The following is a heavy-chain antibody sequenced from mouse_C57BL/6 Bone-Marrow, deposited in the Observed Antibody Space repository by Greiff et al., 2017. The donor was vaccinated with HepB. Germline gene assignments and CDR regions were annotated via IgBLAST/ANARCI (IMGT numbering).Heavy chain of an antibody. V-gene: IGHV1-62-2*01. CDR2: FYPGSGSI. Sequence: QVQLKQSGAELVKPGASVKLSCKASGYTFTEYTIHWVKQRSGQGLEWIGWFYPGSGSIKYNEKFKDKATLTADKSSSTVSMELSRLTSEDSAVYFCARHEVPRQLRPSGFAYWGQGTLVTVSA. D-gene: IGHD3-2*02. CDR1: GYTFTEYT. CDR3: ARHEVPRQLRPSGFAY. J-gene: IGHJ3*01.